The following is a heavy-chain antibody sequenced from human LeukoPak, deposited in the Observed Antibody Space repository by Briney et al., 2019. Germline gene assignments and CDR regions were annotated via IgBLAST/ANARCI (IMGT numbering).Heavy chain of an antibody. D-gene: IGHD2-15*01. V-gene: IGHV3-74*01. Sequence: GGSLRLSCAASGFTFSSYWMHWVRQAPGKGLVWVSRINSDGSSTSYADSVKGRFTISRDNAKNTLYLQMNSLRAEDTAVYYCALSPVAAKTNWFDPWGQGTLVTVSS. CDR2: INSDGSST. J-gene: IGHJ5*02. CDR1: GFTFSSYW. CDR3: ALSPVAAKTNWFDP.